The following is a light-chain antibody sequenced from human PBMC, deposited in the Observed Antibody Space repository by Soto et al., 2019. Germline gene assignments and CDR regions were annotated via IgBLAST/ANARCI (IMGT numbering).Light chain of an antibody. CDR1: GSNVGASYD. J-gene: IGLJ3*02. CDR3: QSYDNILSGPL. Sequence: QAVVTQPPSVSGAPGQTITMSCTGSGSNVGASYDVHWYQVLPGAGPRLLIYKNNNRPSGVPDRISGSKSGTSASLAITGLRAEDEADYYCQSYDNILSGPLFGGGTKLTVL. V-gene: IGLV1-40*01. CDR2: KNN.